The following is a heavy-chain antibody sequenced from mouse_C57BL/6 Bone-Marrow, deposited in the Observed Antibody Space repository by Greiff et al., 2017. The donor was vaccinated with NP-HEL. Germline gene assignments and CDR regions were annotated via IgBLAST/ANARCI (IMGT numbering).Heavy chain of an antibody. CDR3: ARQRYYYGSRYFDV. V-gene: IGHV5-12*01. CDR2: ISNGGGST. Sequence: DVMLVESGGGLVQPGGSLKLSCAASGFTFSDYYMYWVRQTPEKRLEWVAYISNGGGSTYYPDTVKGRFTISRDNAKNTLYLQMSRLKSEDTAMYYCARQRYYYGSRYFDVWGTGTTVTVSS. CDR1: GFTFSDYY. D-gene: IGHD1-1*01. J-gene: IGHJ1*03.